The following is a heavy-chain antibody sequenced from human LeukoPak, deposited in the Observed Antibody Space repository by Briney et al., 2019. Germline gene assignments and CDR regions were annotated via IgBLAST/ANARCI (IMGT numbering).Heavy chain of an antibody. D-gene: IGHD4-23*01. Sequence: PGGSRRLSWAVSGFTFNSFAMSWVRQAPGKGRGWVSVIGGIGVSTYCADSEKGRFTISSDNSKNTLYLQMNSLRAEDTAVYYCAKDQTPVDKGSWQIYYWGQGTLIIVSS. V-gene: IGHV3-23*01. CDR2: IGGIGVST. CDR1: GFTFNSFA. CDR3: AKDQTPVDKGSWQIYY. J-gene: IGHJ4*02.